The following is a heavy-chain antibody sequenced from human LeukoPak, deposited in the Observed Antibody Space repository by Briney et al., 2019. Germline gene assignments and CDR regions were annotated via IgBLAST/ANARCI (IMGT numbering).Heavy chain of an antibody. Sequence: GASVKVSCKASGYTFTSYGISWVRQAPGQGLEWMGWISAYNGNTNYPQKFQGRVTMIIDTSTSTAYMELRSLRSDDTAVYYCARDRDILGIVLKWDTIPYDYWGQGTLVTVSS. D-gene: IGHD2-8*01. CDR2: ISAYNGNT. J-gene: IGHJ4*02. CDR1: GYTFTSYG. CDR3: ARDRDILGIVLKWDTIPYDY. V-gene: IGHV1-18*01.